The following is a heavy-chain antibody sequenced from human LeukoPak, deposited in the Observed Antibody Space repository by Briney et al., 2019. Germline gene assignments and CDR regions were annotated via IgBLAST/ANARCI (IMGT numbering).Heavy chain of an antibody. CDR3: ARSGRSWYDWSDP. J-gene: IGHJ5*02. CDR2: ISDYNSNR. CDR1: GYTFSNYG. Sequence: WASVKVSCKASGYTFSNYGINWLRQAPGQGREWMGWISDYNSNRNYVQKFQGRFTLTADTSSSTAYMELRSLTSDDTATYYCARSGRSWYDWSDPWGQGTQVTVSA. D-gene: IGHD6-13*01. V-gene: IGHV1-18*01.